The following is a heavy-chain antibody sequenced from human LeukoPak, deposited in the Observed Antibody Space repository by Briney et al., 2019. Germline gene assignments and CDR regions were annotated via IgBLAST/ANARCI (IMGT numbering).Heavy chain of an antibody. D-gene: IGHD2-21*02. CDR3: AKGAYCGGDCYPGTPFQH. J-gene: IGHJ1*01. Sequence: GGSLRLSCAASGFTFSTYGMSWVRQAPGKGLEWVSIISGSGGSTYYTDSVKGRFTISRDNSKNTLYLQMNSLRAEDTAVYYCAKGAYCGGDCYPGTPFQHWGQGTLVTVSS. CDR1: GFTFSTYG. V-gene: IGHV3-23*01. CDR2: ISGSGGST.